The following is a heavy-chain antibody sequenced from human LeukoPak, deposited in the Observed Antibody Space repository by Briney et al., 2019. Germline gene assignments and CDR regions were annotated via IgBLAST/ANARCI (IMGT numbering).Heavy chain of an antibody. CDR1: GFTFSSYK. Sequence: PGGSLRLSCAASGFTFSSYKMNWVRQAPGKGLEWVSYISSSGSTIYYADSVKGRFTISRDNAKNSLYLQMNSLRAEDTAVYYCARDIAAFDYWGQGTLVTVSS. D-gene: IGHD6-13*01. V-gene: IGHV3-48*03. CDR3: ARDIAAFDY. J-gene: IGHJ4*02. CDR2: ISSSGSTI.